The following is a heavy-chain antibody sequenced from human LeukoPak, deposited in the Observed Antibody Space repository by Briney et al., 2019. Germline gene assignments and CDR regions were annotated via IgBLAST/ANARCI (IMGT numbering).Heavy chain of an antibody. V-gene: IGHV3-53*04. CDR1: GFTVSSNY. Sequence: PGGSLRLSCAASGFTVSSNYMSWVRQAPGKGLEWVSVIYSGGSTYYADSVKGRFTISRHNSKNTLYLQMNSLRAEDAAVYYCARGSHLEWLKNWGQGTLVTVSS. CDR2: IYSGGST. D-gene: IGHD3-3*01. CDR3: ARGSHLEWLKN. J-gene: IGHJ4*02.